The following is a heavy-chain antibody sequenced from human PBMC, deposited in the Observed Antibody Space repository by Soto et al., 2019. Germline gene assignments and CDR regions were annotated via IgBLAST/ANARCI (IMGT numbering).Heavy chain of an antibody. CDR3: ARTAAAGKYYYGMDV. J-gene: IGHJ6*02. Sequence: GESLKISCKGSGYSFTSYWIGWVRQMPGKGLEWMGIIYPGDSDTRYSPSFQGQVTISADKSITTAYLQWSSLKASDTAMYYCARTAAAGKYYYGMDVWGQGTTVTVSS. V-gene: IGHV5-51*01. D-gene: IGHD6-13*01. CDR2: IYPGDSDT. CDR1: GYSFTSYW.